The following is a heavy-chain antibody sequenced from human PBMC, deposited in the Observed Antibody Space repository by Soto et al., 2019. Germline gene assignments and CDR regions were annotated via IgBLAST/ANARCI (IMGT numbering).Heavy chain of an antibody. CDR2: IGARGFPI. V-gene: IGHV3-48*04. CDR1: GLDFGVYP. CDR3: ASEPFDY. J-gene: IGHJ4*02. Sequence: GGSLRLSCAASGLDFGVYPMNWVRQAPGKGLEWVSYIGARGFPIYYADSVRGRFAMSRDNANNPVFLQMDSLRAEDTAQYFCASEPFDYWGRGALVTVSS.